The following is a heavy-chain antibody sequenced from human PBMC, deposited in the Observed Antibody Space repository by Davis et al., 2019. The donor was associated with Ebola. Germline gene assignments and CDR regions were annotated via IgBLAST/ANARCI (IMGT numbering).Heavy chain of an antibody. Sequence: SLKISCAASGFTFDDYAMHWVRQVPGKGLEWVSGINWSSDSIGYADSVKGRFTISRDNTKKSLYLQMNSLRAEDTALYYCARDSRAYYYYGMDVWGQGTTVTVSS. CDR2: INWSSDSI. J-gene: IGHJ6*02. CDR3: ARDSRAYYYYGMDV. V-gene: IGHV3-9*01. CDR1: GFTFDDYA.